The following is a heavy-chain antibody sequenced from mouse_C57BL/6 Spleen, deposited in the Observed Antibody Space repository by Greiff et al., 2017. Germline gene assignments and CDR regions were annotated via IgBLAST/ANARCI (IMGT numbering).Heavy chain of an antibody. Sequence: VKLQESGPGLVAPSQSLSITCTVSGFSLTSYGVSWVRQPPGKGLEWLGVIWGDGSRNYHSALISRLSISKDNSKCQVFLKLNSLQTDDTATYYCAKPGYSNSLLAMGYWGQGTSVTVSS. CDR3: AKPGYSNSLLAMGY. J-gene: IGHJ4*01. CDR2: IWGDGSR. D-gene: IGHD2-5*01. V-gene: IGHV2-3*01. CDR1: GFSLTSYG.